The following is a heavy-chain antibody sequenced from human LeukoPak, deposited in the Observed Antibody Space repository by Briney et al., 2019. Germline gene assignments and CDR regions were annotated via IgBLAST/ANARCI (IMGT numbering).Heavy chain of an antibody. Sequence: SETPSLTCAVYDGSFSGYYWTWIRQPPGKGLEWIGEINHSGSTNYNPSLKSRVTISVDTSKNQFSLRLTSVTAADTAMYYCARVHGYYDILTGYYRYYFDYWGQGTLVTVSS. CDR3: ARVHGYYDILTGYYRYYFDY. D-gene: IGHD3-9*01. CDR1: DGSFSGYY. CDR2: INHSGST. V-gene: IGHV4-34*01. J-gene: IGHJ4*02.